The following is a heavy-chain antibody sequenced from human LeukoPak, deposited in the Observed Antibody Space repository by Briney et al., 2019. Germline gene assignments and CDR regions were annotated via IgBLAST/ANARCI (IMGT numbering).Heavy chain of an antibody. J-gene: IGHJ4*02. CDR3: ARESWATDY. D-gene: IGHD3-10*01. Sequence: GGSLRLSCAASGFTFSSYEMNWVRQAPGKGPEWVSYISSSGSTIYYADSVKGRFTISRDNAENSLYLQMSSLRAEDTAVYYCARESWATDYWGQGTLVTVSS. V-gene: IGHV3-48*03. CDR2: ISSSGSTI. CDR1: GFTFSSYE.